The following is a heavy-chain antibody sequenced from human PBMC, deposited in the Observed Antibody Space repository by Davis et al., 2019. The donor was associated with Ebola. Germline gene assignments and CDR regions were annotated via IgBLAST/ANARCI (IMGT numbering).Heavy chain of an antibody. CDR2: IYYSGST. Sequence: MPSETLSPTCTVSGGSISSYYWSWIRQPPGKGLEWIGYIYYSGSTNYNPSLKSRVTISVDTSKNQFSLKLSSVTAADTAVYYCARVDYDFWSGYYTGNWFDPWGQGTLVTVSS. D-gene: IGHD3-3*01. J-gene: IGHJ5*02. CDR3: ARVDYDFWSGYYTGNWFDP. V-gene: IGHV4-59*01. CDR1: GGSISSYY.